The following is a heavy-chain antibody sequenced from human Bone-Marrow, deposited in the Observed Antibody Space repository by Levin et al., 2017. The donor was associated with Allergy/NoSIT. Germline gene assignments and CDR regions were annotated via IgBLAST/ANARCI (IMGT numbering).Heavy chain of an antibody. CDR1: GFSFSVRYYG. CDR3: VRYNNNFFDY. D-gene: IGHD3-10*01. J-gene: IGHJ4*02. Sequence: GESLKISCEASGFSFSVRYYGMHWFRRAPGKGLEWLAVLGYDGNIKFYADSVKGRFTISRDTSENTLYLKMTSLRVEDTAVYFCVRYNNNFFDYWGQGTPVTVSS. V-gene: IGHV3-33*01. CDR2: LGYDGNIK.